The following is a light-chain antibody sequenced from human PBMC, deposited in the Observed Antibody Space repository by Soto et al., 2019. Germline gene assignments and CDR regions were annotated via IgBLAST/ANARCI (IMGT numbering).Light chain of an antibody. CDR1: SSDVGSYNL. CDR3: CSDAGSLTWV. Sequence: QSALTQPASVSGSPGQSMTISCTGTSSDVGSYNLVSWYQHHPGRAPKLMIYEVNKRPSGVSNRFSGSKPGNTASLTISGLQAEDEADYYCCSDAGSLTWVFGGGSKVTV. J-gene: IGLJ3*02. CDR2: EVN. V-gene: IGLV2-23*02.